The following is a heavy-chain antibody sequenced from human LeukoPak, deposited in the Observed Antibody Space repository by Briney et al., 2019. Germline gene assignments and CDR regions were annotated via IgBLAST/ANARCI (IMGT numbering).Heavy chain of an antibody. V-gene: IGHV4-34*01. CDR3: ARWYYDYVWGSYYFDY. CDR1: GGSFSGYY. J-gene: IGHJ4*02. D-gene: IGHD3-16*01. Sequence: SETLSLTCAVYGGSFSGYYWSWIRQPPGKGLEWIGRIYHSGSTYYNPSLKSRVTISVDTSKNQFSLKLSSVTATDTAVYYCARWYYDYVWGSYYFDYWGQGTLVTVSS. CDR2: IYHSGST.